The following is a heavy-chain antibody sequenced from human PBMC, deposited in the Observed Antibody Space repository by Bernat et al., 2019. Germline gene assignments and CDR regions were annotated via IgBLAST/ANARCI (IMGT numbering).Heavy chain of an antibody. V-gene: IGHV3-30*18. J-gene: IGHJ4*02. CDR1: GFTFSSYG. Sequence: QVQLVESGGGVVQPGRSLRLSCAASGFTFSSYGMHWVRQAPGKGLEWVAVISYDGSNKYYADSVKGRFTISRDNSKNTLYLQMNSLRAEDTAVYYCAKVSRGGYFDYWGQGTLVTVSS. CDR2: ISYDGSNK. CDR3: AKVSRGGYFDY. D-gene: IGHD3-16*01.